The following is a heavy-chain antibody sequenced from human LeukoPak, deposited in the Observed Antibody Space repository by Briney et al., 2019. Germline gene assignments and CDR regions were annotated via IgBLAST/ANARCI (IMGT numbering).Heavy chain of an antibody. J-gene: IGHJ6*03. V-gene: IGHV4-39*01. CDR3: ARHLAMQQLVRYYYYYYMDV. D-gene: IGHD6-13*01. Sequence: PSETLSLTCTVSGGSISSSSYYWGWIRQPPGKGLEWIGSIYYSGSTYYNPSHKSRVTISVDTSKNQFSLKLSSVTAADTAVYYCARHLAMQQLVRYYYYYYMDVWGKGTTVTVSS. CDR2: IYYSGST. CDR1: GGSISSSSYY.